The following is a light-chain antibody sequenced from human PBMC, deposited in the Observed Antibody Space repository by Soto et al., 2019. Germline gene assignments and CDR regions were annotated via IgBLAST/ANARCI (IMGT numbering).Light chain of an antibody. Sequence: QSVLTQPPSASGTPGPRVTISCSGSSSNIGSNTVNWYQQLPGTAPKLLIYTNNQRPSGVPDRFSGSKSGTSASLAISGLQSEDEADYYCAAWDDSLNGLYVFGTGTKLTVL. CDR2: TNN. J-gene: IGLJ1*01. CDR1: SSNIGSNT. CDR3: AAWDDSLNGLYV. V-gene: IGLV1-44*01.